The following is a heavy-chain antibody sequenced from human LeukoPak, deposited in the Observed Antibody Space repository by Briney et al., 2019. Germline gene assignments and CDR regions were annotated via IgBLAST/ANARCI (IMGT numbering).Heavy chain of an antibody. D-gene: IGHD5-24*01. V-gene: IGHV3-23*01. Sequence: GGSLRLSCAASGFSFSNYWMNWVRQAPGKGLEWVSAISGSGGSTYYADSVKGRFTISRDNSKNTLYLQMNSLRAEDTAVYYCTRVGYIDEGIDYWGQGTLVTVSS. CDR1: GFSFSNYW. CDR3: TRVGYIDEGIDY. CDR2: ISGSGGST. J-gene: IGHJ4*02.